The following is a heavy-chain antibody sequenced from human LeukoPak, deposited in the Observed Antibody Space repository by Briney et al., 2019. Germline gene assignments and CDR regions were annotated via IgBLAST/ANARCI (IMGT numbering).Heavy chain of an antibody. V-gene: IGHV6-1*01. CDR2: TYYRSKWYN. CDR3: ASDPKPSAAFDI. CDR1: GDSVSSDSAA. J-gene: IGHJ3*02. Sequence: SQTLSLTCAISGDSVSSDSAAWNWIRQSPSRGLERLGRTYYRSKWYNEYAVSVKSRITVNPDTSKNQFSLQLNSVIPEDTAVYYCASDPKPSAAFDIWGQGTVVTVS.